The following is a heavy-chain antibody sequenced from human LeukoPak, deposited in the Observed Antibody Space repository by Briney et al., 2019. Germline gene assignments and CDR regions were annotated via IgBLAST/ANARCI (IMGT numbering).Heavy chain of an antibody. J-gene: IGHJ4*02. CDR1: GFTFSSYA. D-gene: IGHD3-10*01. V-gene: IGHV3-30*04. CDR3: ARDSEITMVRGVIDY. Sequence: PGRSLRLSCAASGFTFSSYAMHWVRQAPGKGLEWVAVISYDGSNKYYADSVKGRFTISRDNSKNTLYLQMNSLRAEDTAVYYCARDSEITMVRGVIDYWGLGTLVTVSS. CDR2: ISYDGSNK.